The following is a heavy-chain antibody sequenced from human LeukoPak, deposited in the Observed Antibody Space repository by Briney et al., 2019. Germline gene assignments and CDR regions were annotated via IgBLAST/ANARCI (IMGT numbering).Heavy chain of an antibody. CDR2: ISSGSSYI. D-gene: IGHD3-22*01. CDR1: GFTLSRYS. Sequence: GGSLRLSCAASGFTLSRYSMNWVRQAPGKGLEWVSSISSGSSYIYYADSVKGRFTISRDNAKNSLYLQMNSLRAEDTAVYYCARDRGGYSFDYWGQGTLVTVSS. V-gene: IGHV3-21*01. CDR3: ARDRGGYSFDY. J-gene: IGHJ4*02.